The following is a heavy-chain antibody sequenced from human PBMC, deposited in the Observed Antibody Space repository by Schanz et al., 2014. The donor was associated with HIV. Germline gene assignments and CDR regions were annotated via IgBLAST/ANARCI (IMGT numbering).Heavy chain of an antibody. V-gene: IGHV3-30*02. CDR1: GFTFSTSW. CDR2: IWYDGSNR. J-gene: IGHJ6*02. Sequence: VQLVESGGGLVQPGGSLRLSCAASGFTFSTSWMHWVRQAPGKGLVWVAIIWYDGSNRYYADSVKGRFTISRDNSKNTVSLQMNSLRSEDTALYYCAKDRITGTAPPNYGMDVWGQGTTVTVSS. CDR3: AKDRITGTAPPNYGMDV. D-gene: IGHD1-20*01.